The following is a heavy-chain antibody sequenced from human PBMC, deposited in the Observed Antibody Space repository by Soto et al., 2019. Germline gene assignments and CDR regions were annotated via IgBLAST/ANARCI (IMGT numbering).Heavy chain of an antibody. CDR1: GFTFSDYY. Sequence: SGGSLRLSCAASGFTFSDYYMSWIRQAPGKGLEWVSYISSSGSTIYYADSVKGRFTIPRDNAKNSLYLQMNSLRAEDTAVYYCASMGDYDSSGHDAFDIWGKGTMVTVSS. CDR3: ASMGDYDSSGHDAFDI. D-gene: IGHD3-22*01. V-gene: IGHV3-11*01. CDR2: ISSSGSTI. J-gene: IGHJ3*02.